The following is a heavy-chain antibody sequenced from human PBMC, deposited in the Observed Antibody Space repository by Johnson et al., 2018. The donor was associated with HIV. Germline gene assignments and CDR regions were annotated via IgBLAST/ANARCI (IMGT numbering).Heavy chain of an antibody. J-gene: IGHJ3*02. CDR1: GFTFSNAW. CDR2: ITSKNDGGTT. D-gene: IGHD3-10*01. Sequence: VQLVESGGGLVKPGGSLRLSCAASGFTFSNAWMTWVRQAPGKGLEWVGRITSKNDGGTTDYAALAKGRFTISRDDSKNTLYLQMNRLKTEDTAVYYCATDALVDHDAFDIWGQGTMVTVSS. CDR3: ATDALVDHDAFDI. V-gene: IGHV3-15*01.